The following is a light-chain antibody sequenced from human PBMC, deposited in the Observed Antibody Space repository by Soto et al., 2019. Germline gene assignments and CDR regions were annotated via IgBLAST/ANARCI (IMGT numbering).Light chain of an antibody. CDR2: KAS. V-gene: IGKV1-5*03. J-gene: IGKJ1*01. Sequence: DIQMTQSPSTLSASVGDRVTITCRASQSISSWLAWYQQKPGTAPKLLIYKASSLESGVASRVSGSGSGTEFTLTISSLQPDDFATYYCQQYNNYPWTFGQGTKVEIK. CDR1: QSISSW. CDR3: QQYNNYPWT.